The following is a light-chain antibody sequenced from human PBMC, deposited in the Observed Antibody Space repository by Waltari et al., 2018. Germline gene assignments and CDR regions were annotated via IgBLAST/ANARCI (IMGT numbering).Light chain of an antibody. CDR3: AAWDDSLNGPV. CDR1: SSNIGSNT. Sequence: QSVLTQPPSASGTPGQRVTISCSGSSSNIGSNTVSWYQQLPGTAPKLLIYSYNQRPSGVPDRFSGSKSGTSASLAISGLQSEDEADYFCAAWDDSLNGPVFGGGTKLTVL. CDR2: SYN. J-gene: IGLJ3*02. V-gene: IGLV1-44*01.